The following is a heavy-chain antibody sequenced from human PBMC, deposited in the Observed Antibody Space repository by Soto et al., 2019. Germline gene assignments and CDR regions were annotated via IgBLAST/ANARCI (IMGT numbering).Heavy chain of an antibody. CDR1: GGSISSGAYT. CDR2: IYYSGST. CDR3: AGASRGHPGAFDI. V-gene: IGHV4-31*03. D-gene: IGHD3-16*01. J-gene: IGHJ3*02. Sequence: SETLSLTRTVSGGSISSGAYTRTWIRQHPGKGLEWIGYIYYSGSTYYKPSLKSRVTISVDTSKNQLSLKLSSVTAADTAVYYCAGASRGHPGAFDIWGQGTTVT.